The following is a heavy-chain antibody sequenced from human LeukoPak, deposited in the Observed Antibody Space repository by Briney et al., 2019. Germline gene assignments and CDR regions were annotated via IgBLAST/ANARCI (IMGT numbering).Heavy chain of an antibody. CDR2: IKGDGSHT. V-gene: IGHV3-74*01. D-gene: IGHD2-21*01. Sequence: GGSLRLSCAASGFTFSNYWMHWVRPAPGKGLVWVSRIKGDGSHTIYADSVKGRFTISRDNAKNTLYLQMKSLRAEDTAVYYCARDPGPYCGGDCYDYWGQGTLVTVSS. CDR1: GFTFSNYW. J-gene: IGHJ4*02. CDR3: ARDPGPYCGGDCYDY.